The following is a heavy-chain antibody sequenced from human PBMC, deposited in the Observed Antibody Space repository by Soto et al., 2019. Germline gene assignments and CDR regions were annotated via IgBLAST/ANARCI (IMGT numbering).Heavy chain of an antibody. Sequence: EVQLVESGGGLVQPGGSLRLSCAVSGFTVSNNYMSWVRQAPGKGLEWVSVIYSGGSTYYADSIKVRFTISRDNSKNTLYLQMNSLRAEDTAVYYCATSPTVGHWGQGTLVTVSS. CDR2: IYSGGST. CDR1: GFTVSNNY. CDR3: ATSPTVGH. V-gene: IGHV3-66*01. D-gene: IGHD2-2*01. J-gene: IGHJ4*02.